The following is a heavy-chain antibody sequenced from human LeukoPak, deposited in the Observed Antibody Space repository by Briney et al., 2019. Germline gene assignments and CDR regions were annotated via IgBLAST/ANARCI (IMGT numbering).Heavy chain of an antibody. J-gene: IGHJ4*02. D-gene: IGHD3-22*01. CDR2: ISYVGSNK. CDR3: ARTFYSSGTGVPIYY. CDR1: GFTFSSYA. V-gene: IGHV3-30-3*01. Sequence: GRSLRLSCAASGFTFSSYAMHWVRQAPGKGLEWVAVISYVGSNKYYADSVKGRFTISRDNSKNTVYLQMNSLRAEDTAVYYCARTFYSSGTGVPIYYWGQGTLVTVSS.